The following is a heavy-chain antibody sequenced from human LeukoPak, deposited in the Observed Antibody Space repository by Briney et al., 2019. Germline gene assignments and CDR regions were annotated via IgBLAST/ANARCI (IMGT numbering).Heavy chain of an antibody. Sequence: ASVKVSCKASGYTFTDYYMHWVRQAPGQGLEWMGWINPNSGSTNFAQKFQGRVAMTRDTSISTAYLELGRVRSGDTAMYYCARGSGLEGFDYWGQGTLVTVSS. J-gene: IGHJ4*02. D-gene: IGHD6-19*01. CDR3: ARGSGLEGFDY. CDR2: INPNSGST. V-gene: IGHV1-2*02. CDR1: GYTFTDYY.